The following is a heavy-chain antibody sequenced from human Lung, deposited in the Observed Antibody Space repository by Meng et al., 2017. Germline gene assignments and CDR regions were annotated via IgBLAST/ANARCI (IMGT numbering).Heavy chain of an antibody. CDR3: ARGPTTMAHDFDY. CDR2: INHSGST. V-gene: IGHV4-34*01. J-gene: IGHJ4*02. D-gene: IGHD4-11*01. CDR1: GGSFSDFY. Sequence: HVQLEQVGAGLLKPSDTLALTGVVAGGSFSDFYWSWIRQPPGKGLEWIGEINHSGSTNYNPSLESRATISVDTSQNNLSLKLSSVTAADSAVYYCARGPTTMAHDFDYWGQGTLVTVSS.